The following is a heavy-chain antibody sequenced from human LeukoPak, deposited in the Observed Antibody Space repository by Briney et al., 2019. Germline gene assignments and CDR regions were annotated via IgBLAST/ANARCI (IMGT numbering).Heavy chain of an antibody. CDR2: ISYDGSNK. D-gene: IGHD2-2*01. J-gene: IGHJ6*03. Sequence: PGRSLRLSCAASGFTFSSYAMHWVRQAPGKGLEWVAVISYDGSNKYYADSVKGRFTISRDNSKNTLYLQMNSLRAEDTAVYYCARGYCSSTSRYSPRLDYYYMDVWGKGTTVTVSS. V-gene: IGHV3-30*01. CDR3: ARGYCSSTSRYSPRLDYYYMDV. CDR1: GFTFSSYA.